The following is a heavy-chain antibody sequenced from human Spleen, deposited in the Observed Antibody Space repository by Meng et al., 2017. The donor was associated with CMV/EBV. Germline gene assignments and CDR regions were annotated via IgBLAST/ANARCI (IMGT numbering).Heavy chain of an antibody. CDR3: AKDRYSGSYLLDY. Sequence: VQLVEFGGGVVQPGGSLRLSCAASGFTFSSYGMHWVRQAPGKGLEWVAFIRYDGSNKYYADSVKGRFTISRDNSKNTLYLQMNSLRAEDTAVYYCAKDRYSGSYLLDYWGQGTLVTVFS. V-gene: IGHV3-30*02. CDR1: GFTFSSYG. J-gene: IGHJ4*02. D-gene: IGHD1-26*01. CDR2: IRYDGSNK.